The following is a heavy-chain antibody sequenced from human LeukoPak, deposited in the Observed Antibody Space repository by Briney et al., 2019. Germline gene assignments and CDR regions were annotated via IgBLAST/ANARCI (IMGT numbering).Heavy chain of an antibody. CDR2: INSDGSST. V-gene: IGHV3-74*01. Sequence: GGSLRPSCEASGFTFSSYWMHWVRQVPGKGLVWVSRINSDGSSTSYADSVKGRFTISRDNGKNTLYLQMNSLRAEDTAVYYCATGQGHGMDVWGQGTTVTVSS. D-gene: IGHD1-14*01. J-gene: IGHJ6*02. CDR1: GFTFSSYW. CDR3: ATGQGHGMDV.